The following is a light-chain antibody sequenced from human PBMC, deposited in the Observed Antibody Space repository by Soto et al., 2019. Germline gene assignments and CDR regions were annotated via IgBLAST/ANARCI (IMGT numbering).Light chain of an antibody. CDR1: QSIRSTW. V-gene: IGKV1-5*03. CDR3: QQYAAQSPWT. CDR2: KGS. J-gene: IGKJ1*01. Sequence: DVQMTQSPSTLPASVGVKVTSTCRASQSIRSTWGAWFQQRPGKAPNVLIHKGSTLASGVSSRVSGSGSGTQFTLTISSLQPDDFATYFCQQYAAQSPWTFGERTRVE.